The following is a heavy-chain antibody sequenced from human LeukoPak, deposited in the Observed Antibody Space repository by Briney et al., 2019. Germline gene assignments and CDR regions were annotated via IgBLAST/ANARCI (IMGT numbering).Heavy chain of an antibody. CDR1: GYTFTSYG. D-gene: IGHD2-2*01. Sequence: ASVKVSCKASGYTFTSYGISWVRQAPGQGLEWMGWISAYNGNTNYAQKLQGRVTMTTDTSTSTAYMELRSLRSDDTAVYYCARDEVGYCSSTSCFNWFDPWGQGTLVTVSS. J-gene: IGHJ5*02. V-gene: IGHV1-18*01. CDR2: ISAYNGNT. CDR3: ARDEVGYCSSTSCFNWFDP.